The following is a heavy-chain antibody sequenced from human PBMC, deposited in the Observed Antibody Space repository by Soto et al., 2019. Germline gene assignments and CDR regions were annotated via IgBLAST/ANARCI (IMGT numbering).Heavy chain of an antibody. Sequence: LSLTCTVSGFSISSGYYWGWVRQPPGKGLEWVSYISSSGSTIYYADSVKGRFTISRDNAKNSLYLQMNSLRAEDTAVYYCARESIVLMVPDYWGQGTLVTVSS. CDR1: GFSISSGYY. CDR2: ISSSGSTI. J-gene: IGHJ4*02. CDR3: ARESIVLMVPDY. V-gene: IGHV3-11*04. D-gene: IGHD2-8*01.